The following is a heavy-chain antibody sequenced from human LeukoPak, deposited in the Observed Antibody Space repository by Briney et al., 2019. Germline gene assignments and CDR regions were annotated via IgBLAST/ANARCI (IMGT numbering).Heavy chain of an antibody. V-gene: IGHV1-2*06. CDR3: ARGGFVIVPAAISWFDP. CDR2: INPNSGGT. D-gene: IGHD2-2*02. Sequence: ASVKVPCKASGYTFTGYYMHWVRQAPGQGLEWMGRINPNSGGTNYAQKFQGRVTMTRDTSISTAYMELSRLRSDDTAVYYCARGGFVIVPAAISWFDPWGQGTLVTVSS. CDR1: GYTFTGYY. J-gene: IGHJ5*02.